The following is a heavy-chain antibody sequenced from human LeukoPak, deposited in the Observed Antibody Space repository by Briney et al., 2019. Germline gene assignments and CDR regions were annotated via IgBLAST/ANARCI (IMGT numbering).Heavy chain of an antibody. CDR3: ARVSGGYSGYVSYYYYYGTDV. CDR1: GGSISSGGYY. J-gene: IGHJ6*02. Sequence: SQTLSLTCTVSGGSISSGGYYWSWIRQHPGKGLEWIGYIYYSGSTYYNPSLKSRVTISVDTSKNQFSLKLSSVTAADTAVYYCARVSGGYSGYVSYYYYYGTDVWGQGTTVTVSS. D-gene: IGHD5-12*01. CDR2: IYYSGST. V-gene: IGHV4-31*03.